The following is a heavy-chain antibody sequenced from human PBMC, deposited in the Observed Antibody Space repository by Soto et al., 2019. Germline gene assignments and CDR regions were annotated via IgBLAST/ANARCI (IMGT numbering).Heavy chain of an antibody. Sequence: GGSLRLSCAASGFTFSSYSINWVRQAPGKGLEWVSYISSSSSTIYYADSVKGRFTISRDNAKNSLYLQMNSLRAEDSAVYYCARLGGPVAGTDCWGQGAQVTVSS. CDR1: GFTFSSYS. CDR3: ARLGGPVAGTDC. V-gene: IGHV3-48*01. J-gene: IGHJ4*02. D-gene: IGHD6-19*01. CDR2: ISSSSSTI.